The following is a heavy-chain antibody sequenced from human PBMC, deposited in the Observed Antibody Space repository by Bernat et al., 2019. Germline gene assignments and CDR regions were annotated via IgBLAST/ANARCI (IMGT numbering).Heavy chain of an antibody. V-gene: IGHV4-4*02. CDR3: ARKWANIRDSGFDY. CDR2: IYHSGST. CDR1: GGSISSSNW. D-gene: IGHD1-26*01. Sequence: QVQLQESGPGLVKPSGTLSLTCAVSGGSISSSNWWSWVRQPPGKGLEWIGEIYHSGSTNYNPSLKSRVTISLDKSKNQFSLKLISVTAADTAVYYFARKWANIRDSGFDYWGQGTLVTVSS. J-gene: IGHJ4*02.